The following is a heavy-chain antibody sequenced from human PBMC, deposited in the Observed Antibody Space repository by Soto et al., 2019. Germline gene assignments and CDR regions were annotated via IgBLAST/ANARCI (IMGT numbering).Heavy chain of an antibody. CDR2: ISSSGSTI. CDR1: GFTFSDYY. J-gene: IGHJ6*03. CDR3: ARVAGGYGDYLYYYCYYMDV. Sequence: QVQLVESGGGLVKPGGSLRLSCAASGFTFSDYYMSWIRQAPGKGLEWVSYISSSGSTIYYADSVKGRFTISRDNAKKSLYLQMNSLRAEDTAVYYCARVAGGYGDYLYYYCYYMDVWGKGTTVTVSS. V-gene: IGHV3-11*01. D-gene: IGHD4-17*01.